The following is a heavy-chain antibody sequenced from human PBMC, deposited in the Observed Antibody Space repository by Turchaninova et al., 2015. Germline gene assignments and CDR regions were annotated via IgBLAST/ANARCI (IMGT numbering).Heavy chain of an antibody. D-gene: IGHD2-2*02. V-gene: IGHV4-39*01. J-gene: IGHJ5*02. CDR1: GCSISLSSCY. CDR2: IYYSGST. CDR3: ASNAYCSSTSCYSAYNWFDP. Sequence: QLQLQESGPGLVKPSETLSLTCTVPGCSISLSSCYWGWIRQPPGKGLECIRRIYYSGSTYYNPSLKSRVTISVDTSKNQFSLKLSSVTAADTAVYYCASNAYCSSTSCYSAYNWFDPWGQGTLVTVSS.